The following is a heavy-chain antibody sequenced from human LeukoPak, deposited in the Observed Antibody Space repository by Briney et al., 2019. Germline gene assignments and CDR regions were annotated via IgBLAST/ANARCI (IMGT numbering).Heavy chain of an antibody. D-gene: IGHD3-22*01. CDR3: AKDYYYDSSGYLGCFDY. Sequence: GGSLRLSCAASGFTVSSYAMSWVRQAPGKGLEWVSAISGSGGSTYYTDSVKGRFTISRDNSKNTLYLQMNSLRAEDTAVYYCAKDYYYDSSGYLGCFDYWGQGTLVTVSS. J-gene: IGHJ4*02. CDR1: GFTVSSYA. V-gene: IGHV3-23*01. CDR2: ISGSGGST.